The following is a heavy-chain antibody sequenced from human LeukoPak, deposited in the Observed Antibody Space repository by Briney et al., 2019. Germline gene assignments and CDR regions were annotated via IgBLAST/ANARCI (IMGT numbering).Heavy chain of an antibody. D-gene: IGHD5-18*01. V-gene: IGHV1-2*02. Sequence: ASVKVSCKASGYTFTGYYMHWVRQAPGQGLEWMGWINPNSGGTNYAQKFQGRVTMTRDTSISTAYMELSRLRSDDTAVYYCAREEAAIRYFDYWGQGTLVTVSS. CDR1: GYTFTGYY. CDR2: INPNSGGT. J-gene: IGHJ4*02. CDR3: AREEAAIRYFDY.